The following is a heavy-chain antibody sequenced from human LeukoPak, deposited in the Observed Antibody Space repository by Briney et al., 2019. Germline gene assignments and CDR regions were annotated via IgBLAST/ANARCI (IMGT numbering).Heavy chain of an antibody. J-gene: IGHJ4*02. D-gene: IGHD3-9*01. V-gene: IGHV5-51*01. CDR1: GYRFTSYW. CDR2: IYPGDSDT. CDR3: AITTYYDILTGFRFDY. Sequence: GESLKISCKGSGYRFTSYWIGWVRQMPGKGLEWMGIIYPGDSDTTYSPSFQGQVTISADKSISAAYLQWSSLKASDTAMYYCAITTYYDILTGFRFDYWGQGTLVTVSS.